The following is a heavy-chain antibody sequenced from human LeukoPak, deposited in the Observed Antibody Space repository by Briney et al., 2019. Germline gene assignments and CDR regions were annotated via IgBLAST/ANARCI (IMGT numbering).Heavy chain of an antibody. D-gene: IGHD1-26*01. CDR1: GGSFSDYY. Sequence: SETLSLTCAVYGGSFSDYYWSWIRQPPGKGLEWIGEINHSGSTNYNSSLKSRVIISVDTSKNQFSLRLSSVTAADTAAYYCARRRRSGSQVLDFWGQGTLVSVSS. CDR3: ARRRRSGSQVLDF. CDR2: INHSGST. J-gene: IGHJ4*02. V-gene: IGHV4-34*01.